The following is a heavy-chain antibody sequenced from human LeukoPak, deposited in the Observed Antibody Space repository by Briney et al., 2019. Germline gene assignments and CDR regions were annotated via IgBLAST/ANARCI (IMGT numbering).Heavy chain of an antibody. Sequence: SVKVSCKASGFTFTSSAVQWVRQARGQRLEWIGWIVVGSGNTNYAQKFQERVTITRDMSTSTAYMELSSLRSEDTAVYYCAAEITIFAGTQPFDIWGQGTMVTVSS. CDR2: IVVGSGNT. CDR3: AAEITIFAGTQPFDI. V-gene: IGHV1-58*01. J-gene: IGHJ3*02. D-gene: IGHD3-3*01. CDR1: GFTFTSSA.